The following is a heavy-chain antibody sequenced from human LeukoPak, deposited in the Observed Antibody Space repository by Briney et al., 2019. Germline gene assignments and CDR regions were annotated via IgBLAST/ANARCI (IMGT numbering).Heavy chain of an antibody. CDR1: GGSISSGDYY. CDR3: AREDPNWGRFVDY. D-gene: IGHD7-27*01. V-gene: IGHV4-30-4*01. CDR2: IYYSGST. J-gene: IGHJ4*02. Sequence: SETLSLTCTVSGGSISSGDYYWSWIRQPPGKGLEWIGYIYYSGSTYYNPSLKSRVTISVDTSKNQFSLKLSSVTAADTAVYYCAREDPNWGRFVDYWGQGALVTVSS.